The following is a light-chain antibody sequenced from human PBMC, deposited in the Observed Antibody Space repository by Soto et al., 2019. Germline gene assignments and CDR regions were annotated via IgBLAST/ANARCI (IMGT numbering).Light chain of an antibody. CDR1: QSLVFSDGNTY. V-gene: IGKV2-30*01. J-gene: IGKJ1*01. CDR2: KVS. CDR3: MQTTRWLWT. Sequence: DVVLTQSPLSLPVALGQPASISCRSSQSLVFSDGNTYLNWYHQRPDQSPRRLIYKVSNRDSGVPDRFSGSGSGTDFTLKISRVEAEDVGVYYCMQTTRWLWTFGQGTKVEIK.